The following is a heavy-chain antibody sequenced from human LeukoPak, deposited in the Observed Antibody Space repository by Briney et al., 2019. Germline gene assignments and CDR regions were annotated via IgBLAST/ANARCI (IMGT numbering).Heavy chain of an antibody. CDR1: GGSISSSAYH. Sequence: SETLSLTCTVSGGSISSSAYHWGWIRQPPGKGLEWIGSIHIGGSTYYNPSLKSRVTISVDTSKNQFSLKLSSVTAADTAVYYCARPDFYSSSWYTRRPKFDYWGQGTLVTVSS. CDR3: ARPDFYSSSWYTRRPKFDY. CDR2: IHIGGST. D-gene: IGHD6-13*01. V-gene: IGHV4-39*01. J-gene: IGHJ4*02.